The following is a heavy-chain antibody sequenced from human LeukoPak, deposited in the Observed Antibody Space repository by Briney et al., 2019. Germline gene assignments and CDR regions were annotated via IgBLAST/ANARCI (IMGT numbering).Heavy chain of an antibody. CDR3: ARVVPAARHRYYYYMDV. CDR2: INWNGGST. D-gene: IGHD2-2*01. Sequence: GGSLRLSCAASGFTFGNSWVHWVRQAPGKGLEWVSGINWNGGSTGYADSVKGRFTISRDNAKNSLYLQMNSLRAEDTALYYCARVVPAARHRYYYYMDVWGKGTTVTVSS. J-gene: IGHJ6*03. CDR1: GFTFGNSW. V-gene: IGHV3-20*04.